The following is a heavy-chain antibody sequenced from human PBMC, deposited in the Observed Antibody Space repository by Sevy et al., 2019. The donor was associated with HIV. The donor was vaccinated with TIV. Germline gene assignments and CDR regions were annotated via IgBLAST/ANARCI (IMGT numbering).Heavy chain of an antibody. V-gene: IGHV4-31*03. CDR2: IYYTGST. J-gene: IGHJ2*01. CDR3: ARGDTVLPTGGFDI. D-gene: IGHD2-8*02. CDR1: GDSISNGEYY. Sequence: SETLSLTRTVSGDSISNGEYYWTWIRQHPGKGLEWIGYIYYTGSTYYNPSLESRVTMSVDMAKNQFSLKLTSVTAADTAMYYCARGDTVLPTGGFDIWGRGTLVTVSS.